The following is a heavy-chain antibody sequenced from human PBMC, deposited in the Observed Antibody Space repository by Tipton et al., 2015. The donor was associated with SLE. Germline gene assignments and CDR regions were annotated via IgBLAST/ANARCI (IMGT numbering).Heavy chain of an antibody. J-gene: IGHJ4*02. D-gene: IGHD5-18*01. CDR3: ARRQRGYSYAPFDN. CDR2: IYYSGST. V-gene: IGHV4-59*08. CDR1: DASISTYF. Sequence: TLSLTCTVSDASISTYFWSWIRQPPGKGLEWIGYIYYSGSTNYNPSLKSRVTMSVDTSKNQFSLKLSSVTAADTAIYYCARRQRGYSYAPFDNWGQGTLVTVSS.